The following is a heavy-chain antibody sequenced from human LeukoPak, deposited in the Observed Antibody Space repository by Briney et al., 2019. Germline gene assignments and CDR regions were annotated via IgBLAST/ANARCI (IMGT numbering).Heavy chain of an antibody. D-gene: IGHD3-10*01. Sequence: SETLSLTCAVYGGSFSGYYWSWIRQPPGKGLEWIGEINHSGSTNYNPSLKSRVTISVDTSKNQFSLKLGSVTAADTAVYYCARDSRIFGGGYFDYWGQGTLVTVSS. CDR3: ARDSRIFGGGYFDY. CDR2: INHSGST. V-gene: IGHV4-34*01. J-gene: IGHJ4*02. CDR1: GGSFSGYY.